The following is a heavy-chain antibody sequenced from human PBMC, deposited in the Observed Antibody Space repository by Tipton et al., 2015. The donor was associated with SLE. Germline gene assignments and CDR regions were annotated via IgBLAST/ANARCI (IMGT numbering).Heavy chain of an antibody. V-gene: IGHV4-61*02. J-gene: IGHJ2*01. CDR3: ARDRVTGVYWYFDL. D-gene: IGHD7-27*01. CDR1: GGSISSGSYY. Sequence: LRLSCTVSGGSISSGSYYWSWIRQPARKGLEWIGRIYTSGSTNYNPSLKSRVTISVDTSKNQFSLKLSSVTAADTAVYYCARDRVTGVYWYFDLWGRGTLVTVSS. CDR2: IYTSGST.